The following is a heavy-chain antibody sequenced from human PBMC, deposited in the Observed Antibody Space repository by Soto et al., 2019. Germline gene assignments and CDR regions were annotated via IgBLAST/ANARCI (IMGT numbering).Heavy chain of an antibody. Sequence: GGSLRLSCAASGFTFSDYAMHWVCRAPGKGLEWVAVVSHDGRNTHYADSVKGRFTISRDSSKNTVSLEMTSLRAEDTAVYYCAKGGRQWLVTSDFNYWGQGALVTVSS. D-gene: IGHD6-19*01. CDR2: VSHDGRNT. CDR3: AKGGRQWLVTSDFNY. J-gene: IGHJ4*02. V-gene: IGHV3-30*18. CDR1: GFTFSDYA.